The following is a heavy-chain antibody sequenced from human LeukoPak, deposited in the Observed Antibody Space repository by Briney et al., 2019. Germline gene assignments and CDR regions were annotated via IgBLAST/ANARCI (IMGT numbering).Heavy chain of an antibody. D-gene: IGHD3-10*01. V-gene: IGHV4-59*12. CDR2: IYYSGST. CDR1: GGSMSGNY. CDR3: ARTFGSGFDY. J-gene: IGHJ4*02. Sequence: SETLSLTCTVSGGSMSGNYWGWIRQPPGKGLEWIGYIYYSGSTNYNPSLESRVTISVDKPKSQFSLKVSSVTAADTAVYYCARTFGSGFDYWGQGTLVTVSS.